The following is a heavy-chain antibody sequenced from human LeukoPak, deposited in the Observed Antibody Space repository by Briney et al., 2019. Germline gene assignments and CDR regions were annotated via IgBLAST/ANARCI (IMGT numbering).Heavy chain of an antibody. Sequence: GGSLRLSCAASGFTFSSYAMSWVRQAPGKGLEWVSAISGSGGSTYYADSVKGRFTISRDSSKNTLYLQMHSLRAEDTAVYYCAKRGLYYGGGGFDYWGQGTLVTVSS. CDR2: ISGSGGST. V-gene: IGHV3-23*01. CDR3: AKRGLYYGGGGFDY. D-gene: IGHD3-10*02. J-gene: IGHJ4*02. CDR1: GFTFSSYA.